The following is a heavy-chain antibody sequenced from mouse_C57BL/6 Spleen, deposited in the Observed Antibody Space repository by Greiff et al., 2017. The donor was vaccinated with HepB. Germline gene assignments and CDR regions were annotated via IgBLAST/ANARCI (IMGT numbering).Heavy chain of an antibody. V-gene: IGHV1-69*01. J-gene: IGHJ1*03. D-gene: IGHD1-1*01. Sequence: QVQLKQPGAELVMPGASVKLSCKASGYTFTSYWMHWVKQRPGQGLEWIGEIDPSDSYTNYNQKFKGKSTLTVDKSSSTAYMQLSSLTSEDSAVYYCARWVTTVVADWYFDVWGTGTTVTVSS. CDR3: ARWVTTVVADWYFDV. CDR2: IDPSDSYT. CDR1: GYTFTSYW.